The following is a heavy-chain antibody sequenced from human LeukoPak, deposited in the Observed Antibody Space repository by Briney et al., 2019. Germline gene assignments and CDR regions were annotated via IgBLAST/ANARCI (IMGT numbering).Heavy chain of an antibody. V-gene: IGHV1-18*01. CDR1: GYTFTYYG. J-gene: IGHJ4*02. D-gene: IGHD2-15*01. CDR3: ARDKAPLYCSGGSCYSGLFDY. CDR2: ISAYNGNT. Sequence: RASVKVSCKTSGYTFTYYGVSWVRQAPGQGLEWMGWISAYNGNTNYAQKLQGRVTMTTDTSTSTAYMELRSLRSDDTAVYYCARDKAPLYCSGGSCYSGLFDYWGQGTLVTVSS.